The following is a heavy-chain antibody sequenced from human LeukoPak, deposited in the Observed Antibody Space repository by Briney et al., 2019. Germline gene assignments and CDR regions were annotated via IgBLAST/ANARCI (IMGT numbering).Heavy chain of an antibody. J-gene: IGHJ4*02. D-gene: IGHD2-15*01. CDR3: ASKCSGGSCYSGYVDY. CDR1: GGSISSYY. Sequence: SETLSLTCTVSGGSISSYYWSWIRQPPGKGLEWIGYIYYSGSTNYNPSLKSRVTISVDTSRNQFSLKLSSVTAADTAVYYCASKCSGGSCYSGYVDYWGQGTLVTVSS. V-gene: IGHV4-59*01. CDR2: IYYSGST.